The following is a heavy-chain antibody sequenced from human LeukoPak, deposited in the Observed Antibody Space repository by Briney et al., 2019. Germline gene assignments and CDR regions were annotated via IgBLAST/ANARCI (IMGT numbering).Heavy chain of an antibody. D-gene: IGHD6-13*01. J-gene: IGHJ5*02. CDR2: ITGYGAT. V-gene: IGHV3-23*01. CDR1: GFTFSNFA. CDR3: AKGAAAGKVDWFEP. Sequence: PGGSLRLSCAASGFTFSNFAMMWVRQAPGTGLQWVSTITGYGATFYADSVRGRFTIFRDTSMNTLFLQMNSLGAEDTAVYYCAKGAAAGKVDWFEPWGPGTLVTVSS.